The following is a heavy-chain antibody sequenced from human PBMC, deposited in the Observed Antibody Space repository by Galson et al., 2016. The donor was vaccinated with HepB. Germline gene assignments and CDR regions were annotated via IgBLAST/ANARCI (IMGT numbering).Heavy chain of an antibody. Sequence: SLRLSCAASGFTVSSNYMSWVRQTPGKGLEWVSVIYADGSAYYADSVKGRFTISRDNSKNTVYLQMNSLRAEDTAVYYCASEGVAGFDYWGQGTLVTVSS. J-gene: IGHJ4*02. CDR3: ASEGVAGFDY. D-gene: IGHD6-19*01. CDR2: IYADGSA. V-gene: IGHV3-53*01. CDR1: GFTVSSNY.